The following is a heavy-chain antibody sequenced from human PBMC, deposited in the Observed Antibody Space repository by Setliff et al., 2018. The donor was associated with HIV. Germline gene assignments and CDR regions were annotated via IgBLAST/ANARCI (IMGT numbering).Heavy chain of an antibody. Sequence: GGSLRLSCAASELTFSNYAMTWVRQAPGKGLEWVSSLSGSAGSTYYSDSVKGRFTISRDNSKNMLYLQMNSLRAEDTAVYYCAKDRTVVVITIFDYWGQGTLVTVSS. J-gene: IGHJ4*02. V-gene: IGHV3-23*01. CDR2: LSGSAGST. CDR3: AKDRTVVVITIFDY. D-gene: IGHD3-22*01. CDR1: ELTFSNYA.